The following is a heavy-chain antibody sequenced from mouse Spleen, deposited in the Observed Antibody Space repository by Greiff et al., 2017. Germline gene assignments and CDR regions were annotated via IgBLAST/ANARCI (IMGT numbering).Heavy chain of an antibody. CDR2: IWSGGST. V-gene: IGHV2-2*01. CDR1: GFSLTSYG. J-gene: IGHJ1*01. CDR3: ARFLTPTYYDYDEDWYFDV. Sequence: QVQLKESGPGLVQPSQSLSITCTVSGFSLTSYGVHWVRQSPGKGLAWLGVIWSGGSTDYNAAFISRLSISKDNSKSQVFFKMNSLQADDTAIYYCARFLTPTYYDYDEDWYFDVWGAGTTVTVSS. D-gene: IGHD2-4*01.